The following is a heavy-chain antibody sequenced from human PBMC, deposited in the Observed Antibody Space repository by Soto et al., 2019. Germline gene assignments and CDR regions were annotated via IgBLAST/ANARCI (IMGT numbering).Heavy chain of an antibody. CDR2: ISYDGSNK. J-gene: IGHJ4*02. D-gene: IGHD3-10*01. CDR3: APRRGVAEFFDY. Sequence: GGSLRLSCAASGFTFSSYGMHWVRQAPGKGLEWVAVISYDGSNKYYADSVKGRFTISRDNSKNTLYLQMNSLRAEDTAVYYCAPRRGVAEFFDYWGQGTLVTVSS. V-gene: IGHV3-30*03. CDR1: GFTFSSYG.